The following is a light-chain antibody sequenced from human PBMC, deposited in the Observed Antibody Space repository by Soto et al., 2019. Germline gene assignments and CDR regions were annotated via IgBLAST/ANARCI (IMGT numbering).Light chain of an antibody. V-gene: IGLV2-14*01. Sequence: QSALTQPASVSGSPGQSITISCTGTSDDVGGYNYVSWYQQHPGTAPTLIIYEVTNRPSGVSNRFSGSKSGNTASLTISGLQAEDESYYYCSSYTSSSTYVFGTGTKLTVL. CDR3: SSYTSSSTYV. CDR1: SDDVGGYNY. J-gene: IGLJ1*01. CDR2: EVT.